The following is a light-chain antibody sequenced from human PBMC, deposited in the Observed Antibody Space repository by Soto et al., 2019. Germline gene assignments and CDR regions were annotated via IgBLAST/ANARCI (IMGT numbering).Light chain of an antibody. CDR3: QTWGTGMPYV. J-gene: IGLJ1*01. CDR1: SGHSSYA. V-gene: IGLV4-69*01. CDR2: LNSAGSH. Sequence: QLVLTQSPSASASLGASVKLTCTLSSGHSSYAIAWHQQQPEKGPRYLMKLNSAGSHSKGDGIPDRFSGSSSGAERYLTISSLQSEDEADYYCQTWGTGMPYVFGTGTKLTVL.